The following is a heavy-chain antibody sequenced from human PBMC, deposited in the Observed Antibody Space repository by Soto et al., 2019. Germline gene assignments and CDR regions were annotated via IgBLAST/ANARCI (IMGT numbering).Heavy chain of an antibody. Sequence: QITLKESGPTLVRPTQTLTLTCAFSGFSLSTSGVGVGWIRQPPGKALEWLAVIYWDDSKHYSPSLRSRLTITKDTSKNQVVPTMTHMDPMDTGTYYCAHKGPEDWPLDYWGQGTLVTVSS. J-gene: IGHJ4*02. CDR3: AHKGPEDWPLDY. D-gene: IGHD3-9*01. CDR1: GFSLSTSGVG. CDR2: IYWDDSK. V-gene: IGHV2-5*02.